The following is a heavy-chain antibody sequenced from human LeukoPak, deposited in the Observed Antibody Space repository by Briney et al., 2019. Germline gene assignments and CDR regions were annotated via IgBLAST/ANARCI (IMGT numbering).Heavy chain of an antibody. Sequence: GVSLRLSCAASAFTFGSYNMIWVRQAPGKGLEWVSAITSTGSATYYADSVKGRFTISRDNSKTTLYLQMDSLRVEDTAVYYCAKLSSGSYSDYWGQGTLVAVSS. CDR3: AKLSSGSYSDY. CDR1: AFTFGSYN. D-gene: IGHD1-26*01. V-gene: IGHV3-23*01. CDR2: ITSTGSAT. J-gene: IGHJ4*02.